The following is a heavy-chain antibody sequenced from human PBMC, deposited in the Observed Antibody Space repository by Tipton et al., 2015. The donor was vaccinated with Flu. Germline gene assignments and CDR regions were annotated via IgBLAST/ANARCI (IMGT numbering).Heavy chain of an antibody. CDR1: SGSMRSTSYY. J-gene: IGHJ4*02. Sequence: TLSLTCTVSSGSMRSTSYYWGWIRQPPGKGLDWIGNINYSGSTYYNPSLKSRVTISVDTSKSQFSLKLRSVTAADTAVYYCARLSYYDVDLKNFYFDYWGQGALVTVSS. CDR2: INYSGST. CDR3: ARLSYYDVDLKNFYFDY. V-gene: IGHV4-39*01. D-gene: IGHD3-10*02.